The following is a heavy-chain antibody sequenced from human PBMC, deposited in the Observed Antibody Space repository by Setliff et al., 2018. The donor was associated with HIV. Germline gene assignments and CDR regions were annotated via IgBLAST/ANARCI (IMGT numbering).Heavy chain of an antibody. CDR1: GGSFSGYY. V-gene: IGHV4-34*01. D-gene: IGHD3-22*01. Sequence: SETLSLTCAVYGGSFSGYYWSWIRQPPGKGLEWIGEINHSGSTNYNPSLKSRVTISVDTSKNQFSLKLSSVTAADTAVYYCARGARRSYYYDSSGHRLDYWGQGTLVTVSS. CDR2: INHSGST. J-gene: IGHJ4*02. CDR3: ARGARRSYYYDSSGHRLDY.